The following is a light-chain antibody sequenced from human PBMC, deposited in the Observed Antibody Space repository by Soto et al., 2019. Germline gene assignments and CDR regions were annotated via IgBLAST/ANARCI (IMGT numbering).Light chain of an antibody. CDR1: QTVYSSL. CDR2: GAS. CDR3: QQYGNAPIT. V-gene: IGKV3-20*01. Sequence: ETVLTQSPGTLSLSPGERATLSCRAAQTVYSSLLAWYQQKPGQAPRLLIYGASSRATGIPDRFSGSGSGTDFTLTISRVEPEDFALYHCQQYGNAPITFGQGTRLEIK. J-gene: IGKJ5*01.